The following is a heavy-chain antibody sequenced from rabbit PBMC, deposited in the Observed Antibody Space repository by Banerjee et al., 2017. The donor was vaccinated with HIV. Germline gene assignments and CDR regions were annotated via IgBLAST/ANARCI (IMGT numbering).Heavy chain of an antibody. CDR1: GFSFNNKYV. V-gene: IGHV1S45*01. CDR2: INTSSGNT. J-gene: IGHJ6*01. D-gene: IGHD4-1*01. CDR3: ARDLAGVIGWKCNW. Sequence: QQQLVESGGDLVKPEGSLTLTCTASGFSFNNKYVMCWVRQAPGKGLEWIACINTSSGNTVYASWAKGRFTISKTSSTTVTLQMTSLTAADTATHFCARDLAGVIGWKCNWWGPGTLVT.